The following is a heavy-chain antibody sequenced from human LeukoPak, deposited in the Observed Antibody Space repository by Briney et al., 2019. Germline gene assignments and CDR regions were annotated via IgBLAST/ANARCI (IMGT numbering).Heavy chain of an antibody. CDR3: ARAPLEFDAFDI. CDR2: ISSSGSTI. V-gene: IGHV3-11*04. Sequence: GGSLRLSCAAPGFTFSDYYMSWIRQAPGKGLGWVSYISSSGSTIYYADSVKGRFTISRDNAKNSLYLQMNSPRAEDTAVYYCARAPLEFDAFDIWGQGTMVTVSS. CDR1: GFTFSDYY. J-gene: IGHJ3*02. D-gene: IGHD3-3*01.